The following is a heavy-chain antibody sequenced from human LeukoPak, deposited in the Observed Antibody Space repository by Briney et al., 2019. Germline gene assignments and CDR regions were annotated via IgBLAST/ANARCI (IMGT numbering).Heavy chain of an antibody. Sequence: PSETLSLTCTVSGVSISSYYCSWIRQPPGKGLEWIGYISTSGSTDYSPSFKSRVTISVDRSKNQCSLNLSSVTAADTAVYYCAGHDEGSGWYRSYIDLWGRGTLVIVSS. CDR1: GVSISSYY. D-gene: IGHD6-19*01. J-gene: IGHJ2*01. CDR2: ISTSGST. V-gene: IGHV4-4*09. CDR3: AGHDEGSGWYRSYIDL.